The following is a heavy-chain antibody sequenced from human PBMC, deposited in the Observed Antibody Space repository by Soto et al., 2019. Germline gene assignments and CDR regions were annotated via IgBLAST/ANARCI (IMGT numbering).Heavy chain of an antibody. J-gene: IGHJ4*02. CDR1: GGSFSGYY. D-gene: IGHD4-17*01. CDR2: INHSGST. V-gene: IGHV4-34*01. Sequence: SETLSLTCAVYGGSFSGYYWSWIRQPPGKGLEWIGEINHSGSTNYNPSLKSRVTISVDTSKNQFSLKLSSVTAADTAVYYCARGRGTVTPPLDYWGQGTLVTVSS. CDR3: ARGRGTVTPPLDY.